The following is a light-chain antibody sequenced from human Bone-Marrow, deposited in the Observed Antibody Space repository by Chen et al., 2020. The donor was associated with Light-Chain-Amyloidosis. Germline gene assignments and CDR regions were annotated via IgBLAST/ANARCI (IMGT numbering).Light chain of an antibody. J-gene: IGLJ2*01. CDR1: ELPTKY. Sequence: SYELTQPPSVSVSPGQTARITCPGDELPTKYAYWYQQKPGQAPVLVIHRDTERHSGISERFSGSSSGTTATLTISGVQAEDEADYHCQSADSSGTYEVIFGGGTKLTVL. CDR2: RDT. CDR3: QSADSSGTYEVI. V-gene: IGLV3-25*03.